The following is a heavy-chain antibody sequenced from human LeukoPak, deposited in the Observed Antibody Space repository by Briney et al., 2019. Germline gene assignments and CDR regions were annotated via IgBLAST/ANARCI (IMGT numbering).Heavy chain of an antibody. CDR2: ISWNSGSI. V-gene: IGHV3-9*01. CDR1: GFTFDDYA. D-gene: IGHD3-9*01. J-gene: IGHJ4*02. CDR3: AKDFEWAGSYYFDY. Sequence: GGSLRLSCAASGFTFDDYAMHWVRQAPGKGLEWVSGISWNSGSIGYADSVKGRFTISRDNSKNTLYLQMNSLRAEDAAVYYCAKDFEWAGSYYFDYWGQGTLVTVSS.